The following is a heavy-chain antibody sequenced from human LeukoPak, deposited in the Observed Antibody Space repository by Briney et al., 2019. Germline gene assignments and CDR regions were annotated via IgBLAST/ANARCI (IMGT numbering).Heavy chain of an antibody. D-gene: IGHD6-19*01. CDR3: AKDKSIWSSGWYTFDY. Sequence: PGGSLRLSCAASGFTFDDYAMHWVRQAPGKGLEWVSGISWNSGSIGYADSVKGRFTISRDNAKNSLYLQMNSLRAEDTALYYCAKDKSIWSSGWYTFDYWGQGTLVTVSS. V-gene: IGHV3-9*01. CDR2: ISWNSGSI. CDR1: GFTFDDYA. J-gene: IGHJ4*02.